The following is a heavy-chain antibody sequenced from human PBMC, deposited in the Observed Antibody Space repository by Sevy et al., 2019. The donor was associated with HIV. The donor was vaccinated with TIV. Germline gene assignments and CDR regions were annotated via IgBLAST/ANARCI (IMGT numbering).Heavy chain of an antibody. J-gene: IGHJ3*01. CDR3: AKALNPALESMIEVIFRSLKGFDV. D-gene: IGHD3-22*01. V-gene: IGHV3-23*01. CDR2: ISGIGSST. Sequence: GGSLRLSCAASGFTFNTHAMNWVRQAPGKGLEWVSVISGIGSSTYDADSVKGRFTISRDNSKNTLYLQMNSLRADETAVYYCAKALNPALESMIEVIFRSLKGFDVWGQGTMVTVSS. CDR1: GFTFNTHA.